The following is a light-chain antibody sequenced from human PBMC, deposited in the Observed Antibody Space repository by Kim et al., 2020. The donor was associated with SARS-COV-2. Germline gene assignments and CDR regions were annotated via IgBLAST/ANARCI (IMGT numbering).Light chain of an antibody. J-gene: IGKJ2*01. Sequence: AIRMTQSPSSFSASTVDRVTITCRASQGISSYLAWYQQKPGKAPNLLIYTASTLQSGVPSRFSGSGSGTDFTLTISCLQSEDFATYYCQQYYSYPYTFGQGTKLEI. CDR1: QGISSY. CDR3: QQYYSYPYT. V-gene: IGKV1-8*01. CDR2: TAS.